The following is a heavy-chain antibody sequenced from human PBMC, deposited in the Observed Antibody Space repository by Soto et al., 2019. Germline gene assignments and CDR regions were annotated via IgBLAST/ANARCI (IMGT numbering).Heavy chain of an antibody. D-gene: IGHD3-9*01. J-gene: IGHJ5*02. CDR2: IYYSGST. V-gene: IGHV4-61*01. CDR3: ARDRRQYYDIFTGSRVGWFDP. Sequence: SETLSLTCTVSGGSVSSGSYYWSWIRQPPGKGLEWIGYIYYSGSTNYNPSLKSRVTISVDTSKNQFSLKLSSVTAADTAVYYSARDRRQYYDIFTGSRVGWFDPWGQGTLVTVSS. CDR1: GGSVSSGSYY.